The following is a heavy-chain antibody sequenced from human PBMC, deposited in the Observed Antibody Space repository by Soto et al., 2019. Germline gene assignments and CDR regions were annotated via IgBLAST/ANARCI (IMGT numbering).Heavy chain of an antibody. Sequence: QVQLQESGPGLVKPSGTLSLTCAVSSGSISSSNWWSWVRQPPGKGLEWIGEIYHSGSTNYNPSLKSRVTISVDKSKNQFALKLSSVTAADTAVYYCARGSVWAAAGSYMDVWGKGTTVTVSS. J-gene: IGHJ6*03. CDR2: IYHSGST. CDR1: SGSISSSNW. D-gene: IGHD6-13*01. V-gene: IGHV4-4*02. CDR3: ARGSVWAAAGSYMDV.